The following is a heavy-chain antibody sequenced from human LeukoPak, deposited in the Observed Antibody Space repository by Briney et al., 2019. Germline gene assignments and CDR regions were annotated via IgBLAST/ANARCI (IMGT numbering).Heavy chain of an antibody. CDR3: AKNGIDSGWYESFDH. D-gene: IGHD6-19*01. CDR1: GFTFSSSA. CDR2: INGGGEGT. Sequence: GGSLRLSCAASGFTFSSSAMSWVRQAPRKGLAWVSTINGGGEGTHYADSVMGRFTVSRDNSKNTLYLQMTSLRAEDTATYYCAKNGIDSGWYESFDHWGQGTLVTVSS. J-gene: IGHJ4*02. V-gene: IGHV3-23*01.